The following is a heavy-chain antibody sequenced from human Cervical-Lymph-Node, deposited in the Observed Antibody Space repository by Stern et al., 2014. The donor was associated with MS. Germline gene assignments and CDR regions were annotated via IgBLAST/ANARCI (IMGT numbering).Heavy chain of an antibody. D-gene: IGHD6-19*01. CDR2: ISWNSGSI. CDR3: AKDSSSCWTSDGGYFDY. CDR1: GFTFDDYA. J-gene: IGHJ4*02. V-gene: IGHV3-9*01. Sequence: EVQLLESGGGLVQPGRSLRLSCAASGFTFDDYAMHWVRQAPGKGLEWVSGISWNSGSIGYADSVKGRFTISRDNAKNSLYLQMNSLRAEDTALYYCAKDSSSCWTSDGGYFDYWGQGTLVPVSS.